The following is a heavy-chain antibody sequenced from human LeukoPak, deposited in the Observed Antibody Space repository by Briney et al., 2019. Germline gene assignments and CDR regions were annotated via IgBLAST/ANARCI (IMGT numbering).Heavy chain of an antibody. D-gene: IGHD2-2*02. CDR2: MFYSGNT. CDR1: GGSISSSSYY. V-gene: IGHV4-39*07. CDR3: ARGVPYNYYYYYYMDV. J-gene: IGHJ6*03. Sequence: SETLSLTCTVFGGSISSSSYYWGCIRQPPGKGLEWIGSMFYSGNTYYNPSLKSRVTISVDTSKNQFSLKLSSVTAADTAVYYCARGVPYNYYYYYYMDVWGKGTTVTISS.